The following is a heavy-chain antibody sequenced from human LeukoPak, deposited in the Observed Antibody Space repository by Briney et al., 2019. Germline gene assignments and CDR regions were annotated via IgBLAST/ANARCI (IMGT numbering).Heavy chain of an antibody. CDR1: GGSISTSSYY. CDR3: ARKSSSFDY. Sequence: PSETLSLTCTVSGGSISTSSYYWGWIRQPPGKGLEWIGSIFYSGTTYYNPSLKSRVTIAVDRSKNQFSLKVSSVTAADTAVYYCARKSSSFDYWGQGTLVTVSS. CDR2: IFYSGTT. J-gene: IGHJ4*02. V-gene: IGHV4-39*07. D-gene: IGHD6-19*01.